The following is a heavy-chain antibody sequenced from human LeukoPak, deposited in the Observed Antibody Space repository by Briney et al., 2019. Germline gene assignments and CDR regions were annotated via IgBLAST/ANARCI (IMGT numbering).Heavy chain of an antibody. CDR1: GFTFSSYE. CDR3: AKEGEILEWLNRFDY. CDR2: ISSSGSTI. Sequence: GGSLRLSCAASGFTFSSYEMNWVRQAPGKGLEWVSCISSSGSTIYYADSVKGRFTISRDNAKNSLYLQMNSLRAEDTAVYYCAKEGEILEWLNRFDYWGQGTLVTVSS. V-gene: IGHV3-48*03. D-gene: IGHD3-3*01. J-gene: IGHJ4*02.